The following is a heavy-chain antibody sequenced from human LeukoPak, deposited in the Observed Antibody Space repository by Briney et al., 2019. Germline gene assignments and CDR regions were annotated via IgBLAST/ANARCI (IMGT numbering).Heavy chain of an antibody. V-gene: IGHV3-23*01. J-gene: IGHJ4*02. CDR1: GFTFNNYG. CDR2: ISGSGGST. D-gene: IGHD2-15*01. Sequence: PGGSLRLSCAASGFTFNNYGMQWVRQTPGKGLEWVSAISGSGGSTYYADSVKGRFTISRDNSKNTLYLQMNSLRAEDTAVYYCAKAPRVYCSGGSCYSHYWGQGTLVTVSS. CDR3: AKAPRVYCSGGSCYSHY.